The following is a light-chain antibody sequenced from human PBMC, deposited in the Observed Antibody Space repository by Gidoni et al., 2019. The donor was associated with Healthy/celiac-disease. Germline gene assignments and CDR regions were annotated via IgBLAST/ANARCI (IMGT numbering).Light chain of an antibody. J-gene: IGLJ2*01. CDR1: SSDGGGYNY. V-gene: IGLV2-14*03. CDR2: DVS. CDR3: SSYTSSSTLVV. Sequence: QSALTQPASVPGSPGQSITISCTGTSSDGGGYNYVSWYQQHPGKAPKLMIYDVSNRPSGVSNRFSGSKSGNTASLTISGLQAEDEADYYCSSYTSSSTLVVFGGGTKLTVL.